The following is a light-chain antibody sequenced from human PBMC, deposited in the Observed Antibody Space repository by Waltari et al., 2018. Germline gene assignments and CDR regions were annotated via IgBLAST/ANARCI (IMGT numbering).Light chain of an antibody. CDR2: TAS. Sequence: DIQMTQAPSSLSASVGARVTITCRASQTITSHLNWFQQQPGRAHKLLIHTASSLHSGVPARFSGSGSGTQFTLTISSLQPEDFATYFCQQSYITPYTFGEGTKVEIK. CDR1: QTITSH. V-gene: IGKV1-39*01. J-gene: IGKJ4*01. CDR3: QQSYITPYT.